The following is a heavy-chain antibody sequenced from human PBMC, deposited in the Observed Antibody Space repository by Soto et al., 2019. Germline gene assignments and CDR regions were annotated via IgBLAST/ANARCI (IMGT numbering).Heavy chain of an antibody. V-gene: IGHV3-30*18. CDR2: ISYDGSNK. D-gene: IGHD5-12*01. CDR1: GFTFSSYG. J-gene: IGHJ5*02. CDR3: AKEREWLNWFDP. Sequence: GGSLRLSCAASGFTFSSYGMHWVRQAPGKGLEWVAVISYDGSNKYYADSVKGRFTISRDNSKNTLYLQMNSLRAEDTAVYYCAKEREWLNWFDPWGQGTLVTVSS.